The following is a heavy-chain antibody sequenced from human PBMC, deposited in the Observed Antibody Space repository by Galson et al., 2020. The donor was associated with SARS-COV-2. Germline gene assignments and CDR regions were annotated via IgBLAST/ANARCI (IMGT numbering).Heavy chain of an antibody. V-gene: IGHV3-72*01. CDR3: ARAGGYCVGGSCYFYGLDV. J-gene: IGHJ6*02. CDR1: GFTFSDHY. CDR2: IRNKPYSYTT. D-gene: IGHD2-15*01. Sequence: GESLKISCAGSGFTFSDHYMDWVRQAPGKGLEWVGRIRNKPYSYTTEYAASVNGRFTISRDDSENSLFLQMNSLKTEDTAEYYCARAGGYCVGGSCYFYGLDVWGQGTTVTVSS.